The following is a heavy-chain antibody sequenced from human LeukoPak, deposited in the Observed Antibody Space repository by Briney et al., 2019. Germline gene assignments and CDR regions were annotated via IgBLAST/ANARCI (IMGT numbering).Heavy chain of an antibody. V-gene: IGHV4-34*01. J-gene: IGHJ6*03. D-gene: IGHD3-3*01. CDR2: INHSGGT. Sequence: SQTLSLTCPVHAVSFSDYSRSLIRQPPGKGLEWHAEINHSGGTNYNPSLNSKVSISVNTSNNQFSLQLMSVTAADTAVYYCARDGIAVFGVITGNYYYMDVWGNGTTVTVSS. CDR1: AVSFSDYS. CDR3: ARDGIAVFGVITGNYYYMDV.